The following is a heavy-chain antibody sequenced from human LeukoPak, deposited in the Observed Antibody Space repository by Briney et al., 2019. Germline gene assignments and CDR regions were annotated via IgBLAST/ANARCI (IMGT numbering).Heavy chain of an antibody. CDR1: GFTFSSYA. V-gene: IGHV3-23*01. CDR2: ISGSGGST. D-gene: IGHD2-2*01. Sequence: GGSLRLSGAASGFTFSSYAMNWVRQAPGKGLEWVSAISGSGGSTYYADSVKGRFTISRDNSKNTLYLQMNSLRAEDTAVYYCAKYQPLLRSFDYWGQGTLVTVS. CDR3: AKYQPLLRSFDY. J-gene: IGHJ4*02.